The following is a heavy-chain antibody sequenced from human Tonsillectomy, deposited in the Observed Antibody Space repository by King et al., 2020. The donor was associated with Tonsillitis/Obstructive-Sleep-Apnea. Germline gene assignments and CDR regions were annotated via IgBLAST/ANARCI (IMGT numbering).Heavy chain of an antibody. D-gene: IGHD3-3*01. CDR1: GFTFSSYW. V-gene: IGHV3-7*04. Sequence: QLVQSGGGLVQPGGSLRLSCAASGFTFSSYWMSWVRQAPGKGLEWVAHIKQDGSEKYYVDSVKGRFTISRDNAKNSLNLQMNSLRAEDTAVYYCARAYYDCWSGYSTLMGYWGQGTLVTVSS. CDR2: IKQDGSEK. CDR3: ARAYYDCWSGYSTLMGY. J-gene: IGHJ4*02.